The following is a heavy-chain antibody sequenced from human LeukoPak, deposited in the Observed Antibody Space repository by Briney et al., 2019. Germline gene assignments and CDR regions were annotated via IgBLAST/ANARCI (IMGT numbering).Heavy chain of an antibody. J-gene: IGHJ6*03. CDR3: AKVYGGYISHYYMDV. CDR2: IRFDGTSE. CDR1: GFTFSNFG. V-gene: IGHV3-30*02. Sequence: PGGSLRLSCAASGFTFSNFGMHWVRQAPGKGLEWVAFIRFDGTSEFYADSVKARFTISRDNAKNSLYLQMNSLRAEDTALYYCAKVYGGYISHYYMDVWGKGTTVTVSS. D-gene: IGHD5-12*01.